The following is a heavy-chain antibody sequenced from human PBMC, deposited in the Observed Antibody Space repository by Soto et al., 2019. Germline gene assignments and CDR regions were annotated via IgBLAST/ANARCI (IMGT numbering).Heavy chain of an antibody. CDR3: PRGGYSSGYHY. D-gene: IGHD3-22*01. CDR1: GYTFTSFD. Sequence: QVQLLQSGTEVKEPAASVKVSCKASGYTFTSFDISWVRQAPGQGLEWVGWTTASNTHTNYSHKLQGRVTMTTDTSTTTAYMELRSLRSDDTAIYYCPRGGYSSGYHYWGQGTLVTVSS. CDR2: TTASNTHT. V-gene: IGHV1-18*04. J-gene: IGHJ4*02.